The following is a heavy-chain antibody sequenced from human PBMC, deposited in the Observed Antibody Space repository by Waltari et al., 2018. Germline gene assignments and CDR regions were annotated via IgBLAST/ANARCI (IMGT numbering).Heavy chain of an antibody. Sequence: EVQLVESGGGLIQPGGSLRLSCAVSGFTVSTNYMSWVRQAPGKGLEWVSFIYTGRDTYYADSVKGRFSISRDKSKNTLYLQRNSLRVEDTAIYYCARGWIGTTSLGHDGMDVWGQGTTVTVSS. V-gene: IGHV3-53*01. D-gene: IGHD4-17*01. CDR2: IYTGRDT. CDR3: ARGWIGTTSLGHDGMDV. J-gene: IGHJ6*02. CDR1: GFTVSTNY.